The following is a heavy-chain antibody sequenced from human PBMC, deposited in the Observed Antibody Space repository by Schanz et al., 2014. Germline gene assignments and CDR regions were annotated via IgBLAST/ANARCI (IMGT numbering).Heavy chain of an antibody. CDR2: VTWDGGYT. J-gene: IGHJ3*02. V-gene: IGHV3-43D*04. Sequence: EVQLVESGGGLVQPGRSLRLSCAASGFPFNEYGMLWVRQPPGKGLEWVSLVTWDGGYTYYADSVKGRFTISRDNAKNSLYLEITSLRGEDTAVYYCARENLNWGAFDIWGQGTVVTVSS. CDR3: ARENLNWGAFDI. CDR1: GFPFNEYG. D-gene: IGHD7-27*01.